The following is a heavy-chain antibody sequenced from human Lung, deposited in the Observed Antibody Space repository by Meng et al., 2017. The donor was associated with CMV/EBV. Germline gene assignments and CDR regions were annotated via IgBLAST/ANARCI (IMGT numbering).Heavy chain of an antibody. CDR2: ISSSSSYI. V-gene: IGHV3-21*01. D-gene: IGHD3-9*01. CDR1: GFTFSSYS. J-gene: IGHJ6*02. Sequence: SXAASGFTFSSYSMNWVRQAPGKGLEWVSSISSSSSYIYYADSVKGRFTISRDNAKNSLYLQMNSLRAEDTAVYYCAIDLYDILTGYYKGYYGMDVXGQGXTVTVSS. CDR3: AIDLYDILTGYYKGYYGMDV.